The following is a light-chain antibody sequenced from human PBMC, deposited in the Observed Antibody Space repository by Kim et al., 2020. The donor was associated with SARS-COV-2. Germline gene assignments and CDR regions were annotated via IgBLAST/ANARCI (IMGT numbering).Light chain of an antibody. CDR1: NIGRKS. CDR2: YDR. Sequence: TQPPSVSVTPGETARLACGGDNIGRKSVHWYQRKPGQVPVVVIYYDRDRPSGIPERFSGSNSGNTATLTISRVEAGDEADYYCQVWDSSSDHPVFGGGTQLTVL. J-gene: IGLJ2*01. V-gene: IGLV3-21*04. CDR3: QVWDSSSDHPV.